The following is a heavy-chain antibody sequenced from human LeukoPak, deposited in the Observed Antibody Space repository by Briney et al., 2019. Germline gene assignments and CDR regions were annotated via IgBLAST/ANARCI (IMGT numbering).Heavy chain of an antibody. CDR2: ISYDGSNK. J-gene: IGHJ4*02. V-gene: IGHV3-30-3*01. Sequence: PERSLRLSCAASGFTFSSYVMHWVRQAPGKGLEWVAVISYDGSNKFYADSVKGRFTISRDNSKNTLYLQMNILRPEDTAVYYCARDYGDYGASLDYWGQGTLVTVSS. D-gene: IGHD4-17*01. CDR1: GFTFSSYV. CDR3: ARDYGDYGASLDY.